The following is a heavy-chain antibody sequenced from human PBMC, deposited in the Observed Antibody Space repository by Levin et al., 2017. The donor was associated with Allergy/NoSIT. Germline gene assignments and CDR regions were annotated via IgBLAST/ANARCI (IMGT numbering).Heavy chain of an antibody. CDR2: ISSSSSYT. D-gene: IGHD2-15*01. V-gene: IGHV3-11*03. Sequence: GESLKISCAASGFTFSDYYMSWIRQAPGKGLEWVSYISSSSSYTNYADSVKGRFTISRDNAKNSLYLQMNSLRAEDTAVYYCASRVYCSGGSCYLPDAFDSWGQGTMVTVSS. CDR3: ASRVYCSGGSCYLPDAFDS. J-gene: IGHJ3*02. CDR1: GFTFSDYY.